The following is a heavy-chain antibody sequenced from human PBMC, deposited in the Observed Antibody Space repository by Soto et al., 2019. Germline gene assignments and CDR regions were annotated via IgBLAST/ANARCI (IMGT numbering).Heavy chain of an antibody. D-gene: IGHD3-16*02. CDR2: ISDDGSKT. CDR3: SRAYRFPQY. J-gene: IGHJ1*01. Sequence: AGGSLRLSCAGSGVTFRGYAVHWVCQTPGKGLEWVTVISDDGSKTYYADSVKGRFSVSRDDSTNMVFLQMSSLRSEDTAVYHFSRAYRFPQY. V-gene: IGHV3-30*14. CDR1: GVTFRGYA.